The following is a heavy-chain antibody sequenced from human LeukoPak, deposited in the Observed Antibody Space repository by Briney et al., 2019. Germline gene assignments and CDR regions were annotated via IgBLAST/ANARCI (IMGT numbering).Heavy chain of an antibody. Sequence: GGSLRLSCAASGFTVSTNYMSWVRQAPGKGLEWVAVIWYDGSNKYYADSVKGRFTISRDNSKNTLYLQMNSLRAEDTAVYYCARASSGGDYVSYWGQGTLVTVSS. V-gene: IGHV3-33*08. CDR3: ARASSGGDYVSY. CDR1: GFTVSTNY. J-gene: IGHJ4*02. D-gene: IGHD2-21*02. CDR2: IWYDGSNK.